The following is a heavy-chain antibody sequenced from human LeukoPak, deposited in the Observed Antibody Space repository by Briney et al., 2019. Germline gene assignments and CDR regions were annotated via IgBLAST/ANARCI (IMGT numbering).Heavy chain of an antibody. CDR1: GGSIGSGGYS. D-gene: IGHD3-22*01. J-gene: IGHJ4*02. V-gene: IGHV4-31*03. CDR3: ARGWANYYDSSRVDY. CDR2: IYYSGST. Sequence: SETLSLTCTVSGGSIGSGGYSWSWIRQHPGKGLEWIGYIYYSGSTYYNPSLKSRVTISVDTSKNQFSLKLSSVTAADTAVYYCARGWANYYDSSRVDYWGQGTLVTVSS.